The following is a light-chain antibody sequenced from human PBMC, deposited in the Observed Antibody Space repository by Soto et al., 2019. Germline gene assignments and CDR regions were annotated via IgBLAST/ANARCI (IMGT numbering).Light chain of an antibody. CDR3: QHYGNSPLYT. J-gene: IGKJ2*01. Sequence: EIVLTQSPGTLSLSPGEGATLSCRASQSVRSNYLAWYQHKPGQAPRLLIYGASSRAAGIPDRFSGGGSGTDFTLTISRLEAEDFAVYYCQHYGNSPLYTFGQGTKLEIK. CDR1: QSVRSNY. V-gene: IGKV3-20*01. CDR2: GAS.